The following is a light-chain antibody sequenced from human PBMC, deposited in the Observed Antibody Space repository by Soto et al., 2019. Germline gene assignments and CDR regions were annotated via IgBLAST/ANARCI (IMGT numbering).Light chain of an antibody. J-gene: IGKJ4*01. CDR1: QSVSTNY. Sequence: EIMLTQSPGTLSLSPGERATLSCRASQSVSTNYLAWYQQKPGQAPRVLIYDTFSRATGIPDRFSGSGSGTDFTLTISRLEPLYFSVYYCQQYDCSPLPFGGGPKLDI. CDR2: DTF. CDR3: QQYDCSPLP. V-gene: IGKV3-20*01.